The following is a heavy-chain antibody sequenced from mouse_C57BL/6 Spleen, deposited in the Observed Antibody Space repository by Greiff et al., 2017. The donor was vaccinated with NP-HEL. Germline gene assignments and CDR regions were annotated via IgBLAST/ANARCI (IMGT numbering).Heavy chain of an antibody. Sequence: QVQLQQSGAELARPGASVKLSCKASGYTFTSYGISWVKQRTGQGLEWIGALYPRSGNTYYNEKFKGKATLTADKSSSTAYMELRSLTSEDSAVYFCARSNSYAMDYWGQGTSVTVSS. J-gene: IGHJ4*01. V-gene: IGHV1-81*01. CDR2: LYPRSGNT. CDR3: ARSNSYAMDY. CDR1: GYTFTSYG.